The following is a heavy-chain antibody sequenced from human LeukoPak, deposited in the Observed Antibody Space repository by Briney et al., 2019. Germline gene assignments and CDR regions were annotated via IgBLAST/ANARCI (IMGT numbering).Heavy chain of an antibody. J-gene: IGHJ4*02. Sequence: GGSLRLSCAASGFTFSNYAMSWVRQAPGKGLEWVSVISGNGGTTYYADSVKRRFTISRDNSKRTLYLQMKSQRDGDTPVFYCAKETIRSLDYCGQGTLVTVSS. V-gene: IGHV3-23*01. CDR1: GFTFSNYA. CDR3: AKETIRSLDY. D-gene: IGHD1-14*01. CDR2: ISGNGGTT.